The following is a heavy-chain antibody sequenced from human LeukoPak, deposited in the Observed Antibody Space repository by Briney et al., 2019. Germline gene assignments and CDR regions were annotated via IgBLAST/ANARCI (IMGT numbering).Heavy chain of an antibody. CDR2: IYTSGST. J-gene: IGHJ6*03. D-gene: IGHD6-13*01. CDR3: ARSAAAGTVGHYYYYMDV. V-gene: IGHV4-4*07. Sequence: PSETLSLTCTVSGASISSYYWSWIRQSAGKGLEWIGRIYTSGSTNYNPSLKSRVTMSLDTSKNHFSLDLTSVTAADTAVYYCARSAAAGTVGHYYYYMDVWGKGTTVTVSS. CDR1: GASISSYY.